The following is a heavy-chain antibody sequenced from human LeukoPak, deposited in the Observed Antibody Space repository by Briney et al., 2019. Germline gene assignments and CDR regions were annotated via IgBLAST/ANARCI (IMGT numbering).Heavy chain of an antibody. CDR3: ARGLGSAYFDY. V-gene: IGHV4-59*01. CDR2: IYYSGST. D-gene: IGHD1-26*01. CDR1: GGSISSYY. Sequence: SETLSLTCTVSGGSISSYYWSWVRQPPGKGLEWIGYIYYSGSTNYNPSLKSRVTISVDTSKNQFSLKLSSVTAADTAVYYCARGLGSAYFDYWGQGTLVTVSS. J-gene: IGHJ4*02.